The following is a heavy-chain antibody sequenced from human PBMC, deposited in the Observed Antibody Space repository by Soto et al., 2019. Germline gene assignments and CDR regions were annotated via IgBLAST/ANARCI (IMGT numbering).Heavy chain of an antibody. CDR3: AREIYTSGPGGLDV. J-gene: IGHJ6*02. Sequence: GASVKVSCKASGYTFTSYYLHWVLQAPGQGLEWMGIINPSGGGTSYAQRFQGRVTMTSDTSTSTVYMELSSLRSKDTAVYYCAREIYTSGPGGLDVWGQGTTVTVSS. CDR1: GYTFTSYY. CDR2: INPSGGGT. D-gene: IGHD6-19*01. V-gene: IGHV1-46*03.